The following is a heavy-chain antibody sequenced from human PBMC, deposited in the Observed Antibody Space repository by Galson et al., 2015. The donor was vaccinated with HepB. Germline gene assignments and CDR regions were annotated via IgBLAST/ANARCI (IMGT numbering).Heavy chain of an antibody. V-gene: IGHV1-69*06. J-gene: IGHJ4*02. CDR3: ASSYGGGVVLWFGELLSLDY. Sequence: SVKVSCKASGGTFSSYAISWVRQAPGQGLEWMGGIIPIFGTANYAQKFQGRVTITADKSTSTAYMELSSLRSEDTAVYYCASSYGGGVVLWFGELLSLDYWGQGTLVTVSS. CDR2: IIPIFGTA. D-gene: IGHD3-10*01. CDR1: GGTFSSYA.